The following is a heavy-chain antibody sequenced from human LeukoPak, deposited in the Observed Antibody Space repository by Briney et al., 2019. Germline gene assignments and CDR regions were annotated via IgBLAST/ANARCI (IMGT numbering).Heavy chain of an antibody. D-gene: IGHD3-3*01. CDR1: GYTFTGYY. CDR3: ARDLGIRFLEWLPD. J-gene: IGHJ4*02. V-gene: IGHV1-2*02. CDR2: INPNSGGT. Sequence: ASVKVSCKASGYTFTGYYMHWVRQAPGQGLEWMGWINPNSGGTNYAQKFQGRVTMTRDTSISTAYMELSRLRSDDTAVYYCARDLGIRFLEWLPDWGQGTLVTVSS.